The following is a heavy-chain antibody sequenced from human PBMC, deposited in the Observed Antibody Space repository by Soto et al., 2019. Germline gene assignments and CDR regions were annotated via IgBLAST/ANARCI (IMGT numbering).Heavy chain of an antibody. D-gene: IGHD3-10*01. J-gene: IGHJ6*02. CDR2: IYYSGST. CDR1: GGSISSGGYY. CDR3: ARDPTERGVITNGMDV. Sequence: SETLSLTCTVSGGSISSGGYYWSWIRQHPGKGLEWIGYIYYSGSTYYNPSLKSRVTISVDTSKNQFSLKLSSVTAADTAVYYCARDPTERGVITNGMDVWGQGTTVTVSS. V-gene: IGHV4-31*03.